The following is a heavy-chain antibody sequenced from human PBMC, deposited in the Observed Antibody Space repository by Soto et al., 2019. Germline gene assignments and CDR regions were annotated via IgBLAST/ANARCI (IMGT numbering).Heavy chain of an antibody. J-gene: IGHJ3*02. Sequence: QVQLVQSGAEVKKPGSSVKVACKASGGTLSTFSVSRVRQAPGQGLEWMGRFSPILGTAVYAQKFQGRVTITADKSTNTVYMDLSRLISEDTSVYYCATNRGFTGNWGDTYDIWGQGTMVAVSS. CDR3: ATNRGFTGNWGDTYDI. CDR2: FSPILGTA. CDR1: GGTLSTFS. V-gene: IGHV1-69*08. D-gene: IGHD7-27*01.